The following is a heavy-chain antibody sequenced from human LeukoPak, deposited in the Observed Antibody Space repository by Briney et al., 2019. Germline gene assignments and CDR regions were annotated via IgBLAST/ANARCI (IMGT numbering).Heavy chain of an antibody. V-gene: IGHV4-59*01. CDR3: ARSCFDILTAYYQFDY. CDR2: IYYSGST. D-gene: IGHD3-9*01. Sequence: PSETLSLTCTVSGGSISSYYWSWIRQPPGKGLEWIGYIYYSGSTNYNPSLKSRVTISIDTSKNQFSLKLSSVTAADTAVYYCARSCFDILTAYYQFDYWGQGTLVTVS. J-gene: IGHJ4*02. CDR1: GGSISSYY.